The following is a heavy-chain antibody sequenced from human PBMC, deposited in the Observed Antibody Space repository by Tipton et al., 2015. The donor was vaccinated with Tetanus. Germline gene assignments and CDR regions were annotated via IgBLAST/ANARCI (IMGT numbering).Heavy chain of an antibody. Sequence: GLVKPSETLSLICTVSGGSMNSYYWSWIRQPPGKGLEWIGYIYYTGSTNYNPSLKSGVTISLDTSKNQFSLKLTSVSAADTAVYYCARLTGHSMDVVDYWGQGALVLVSS. D-gene: IGHD2-21*01. CDR3: ARLTGHSMDVVDY. J-gene: IGHJ4*02. CDR2: IYYTGST. CDR1: GGSMNSYY. V-gene: IGHV4-59*01.